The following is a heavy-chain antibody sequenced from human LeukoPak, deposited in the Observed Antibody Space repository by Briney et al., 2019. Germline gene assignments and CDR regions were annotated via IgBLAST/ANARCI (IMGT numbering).Heavy chain of an antibody. CDR2: IYPGDSDT. CDR3: ARGYYDFWSGYYTDEYYFDY. J-gene: IGHJ4*02. Sequence: GESLKISCKGSGYSFTSYWIGWVRQMPGKGLEWMGIIYPGDSDTRYSPSFQGQVTISADKSISTAYLQWSSLKASDTAMYYCARGYYDFWSGYYTDEYYFDYWGQGTLVTVSS. D-gene: IGHD3-3*01. CDR1: GYSFTSYW. V-gene: IGHV5-51*01.